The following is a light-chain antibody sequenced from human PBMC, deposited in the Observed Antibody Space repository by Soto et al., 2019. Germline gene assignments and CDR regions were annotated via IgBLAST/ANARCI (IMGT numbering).Light chain of an antibody. CDR3: AAWDDSLNGL. CDR1: SSNIGSNT. J-gene: IGLJ2*01. V-gene: IGLV1-44*01. CDR2: SNN. Sequence: QSVLTQPPSASVTPGQRVTISCSGSSSNIGSNTVNWYQQLPGTAPKLLIYSNNQRPSGVPDRFSGSKSGTSASLAISGLQSEDEADYYCAAWDDSLNGLFGGGTKLTVL.